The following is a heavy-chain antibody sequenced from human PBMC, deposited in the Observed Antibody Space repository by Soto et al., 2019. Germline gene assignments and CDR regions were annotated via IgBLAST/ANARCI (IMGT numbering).Heavy chain of an antibody. Sequence: QVQLQQWGAGLLKPSETLSLTCAVYGGPLSGFYWSWIRQPPGKGLEWIGKINHIGTTNYNPSLKSRVTISVDTSKSQCSLRLSSVTAADTAMYYCARLPSGAFWGPGTPVTVSS. CDR1: GGPLSGFY. J-gene: IGHJ1*01. CDR3: ARLPSGAF. CDR2: INHIGTT. D-gene: IGHD3-10*01. V-gene: IGHV4-34*02.